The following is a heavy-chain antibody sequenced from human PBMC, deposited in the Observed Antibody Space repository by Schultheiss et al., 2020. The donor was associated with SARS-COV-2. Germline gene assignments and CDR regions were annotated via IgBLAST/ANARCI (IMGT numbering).Heavy chain of an antibody. CDR3: ARGSGYSYGAQYYYMDV. CDR1: GFTFSGSA. D-gene: IGHD5-18*01. Sequence: GGSLRLSCTASGFTFSGSAMHWVRQASGKGLEWVGRIRSKANSYATAYAASVKGRFTISRDNAKNSLYLQMNSLRAEDTAVYYCARGSGYSYGAQYYYMDVWGKGTTVTVSS. J-gene: IGHJ6*03. CDR2: IRSKANSYAT. V-gene: IGHV3-73*01.